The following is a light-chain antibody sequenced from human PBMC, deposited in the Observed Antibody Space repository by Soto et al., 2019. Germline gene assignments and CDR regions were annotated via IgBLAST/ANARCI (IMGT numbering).Light chain of an antibody. Sequence: QSVLTQPPSASGTPGQRVTISCFGSRSNIGSNTVNWYQQVPGTAPKLLIYSNNQRPSGVPGRFSGSKSGTSASLAISGLQSDDEADYYCPLWDDSLNGVVFGGGTKLTVL. V-gene: IGLV1-44*01. CDR1: RSNIGSNT. CDR2: SNN. J-gene: IGLJ2*01. CDR3: PLWDDSLNGVV.